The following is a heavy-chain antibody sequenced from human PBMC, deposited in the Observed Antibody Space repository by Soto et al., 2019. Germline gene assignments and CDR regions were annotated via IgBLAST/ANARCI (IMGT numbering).Heavy chain of an antibody. Sequence: ASVKVSCKASGYTFTSYDINWVRQATGQGLEWMGWMNPNSGNTGYAQKFQGRVTMTRNTSISTAYMELGSLRVEDTAGYYWARGPPYCSGGSCYSRYYYYYMDVWGKGTTVTVSS. D-gene: IGHD2-15*01. V-gene: IGHV1-8*01. CDR2: MNPNSGNT. J-gene: IGHJ6*03. CDR1: GYTFTSYD. CDR3: ARGPPYCSGGSCYSRYYYYYMDV.